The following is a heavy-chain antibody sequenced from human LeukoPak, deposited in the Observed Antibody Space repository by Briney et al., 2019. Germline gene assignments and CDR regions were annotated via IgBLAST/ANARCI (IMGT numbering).Heavy chain of an antibody. V-gene: IGHV3-74*01. CDR1: GFTFSNYW. Sequence: TGGSLRLSCVASGFTFSNYWMHWVRQAPGKGLVWVSRINSDGSSTTYADSVKGRFTISRDNAESTLYLQMNSLRAEDTAVYYCAREYSSSRYFDYWGQGTLVTVSS. J-gene: IGHJ4*02. CDR3: AREYSSSRYFDY. CDR2: INSDGSST. D-gene: IGHD6-6*01.